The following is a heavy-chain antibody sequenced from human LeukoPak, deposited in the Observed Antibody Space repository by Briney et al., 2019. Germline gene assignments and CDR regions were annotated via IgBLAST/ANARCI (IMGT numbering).Heavy chain of an antibody. CDR1: GFTFSSYS. D-gene: IGHD3-9*01. CDR3: ARAAYYDILTGYYIPEWEYYYFDY. CDR2: ISSNSSYI. V-gene: IGHV3-21*01. Sequence: GGFLRLSCAASGFTFSSYSMNWGPPAPGKGQEWVSSISSNSSYIYYADSVKGRFTISRDNAKNSLYLQMNSLRAEDTAVYYCARAAYYDILTGYYIPEWEYYYFDYWGQGTLVTVSS. J-gene: IGHJ4*02.